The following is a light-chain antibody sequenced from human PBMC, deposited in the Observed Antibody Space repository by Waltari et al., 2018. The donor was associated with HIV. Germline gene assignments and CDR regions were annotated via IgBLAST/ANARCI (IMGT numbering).Light chain of an antibody. CDR2: GVS. CDR1: SSDVGGYNY. J-gene: IGLJ2*01. V-gene: IGLV2-14*01. CDR3: SSYTSSSTVV. Sequence: QSALTQPASVSGSPGQSITISCTGTSSDVGGYNYVSWYQQHPVKAPKLMIYGVSHRPSVCSNRLSGSKSGNTASLTISGLQAEDEADYYCSSYTSSSTVVFGGGTKLTVL.